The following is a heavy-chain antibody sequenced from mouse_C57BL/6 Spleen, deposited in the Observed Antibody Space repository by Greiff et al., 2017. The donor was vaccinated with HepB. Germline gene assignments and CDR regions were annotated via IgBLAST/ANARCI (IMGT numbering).Heavy chain of an antibody. CDR3: ARHVTTVEAWFDY. Sequence: DVMLVESGGGLVKPGGSLKLSCAASGFTFSSYAMSWVRQTPEKRLEWVATISDGGSYTYYPDNVKGRFTISRDNAKNNLYLQMSHLKSEDTAMYYCARHVTTVEAWFDYWGQGTTLTVSS. D-gene: IGHD1-1*01. V-gene: IGHV5-4*03. CDR1: GFTFSSYA. J-gene: IGHJ2*01. CDR2: ISDGGSYT.